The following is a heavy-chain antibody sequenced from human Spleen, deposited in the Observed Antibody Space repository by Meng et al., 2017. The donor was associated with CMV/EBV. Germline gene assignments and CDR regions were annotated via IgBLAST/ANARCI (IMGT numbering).Heavy chain of an antibody. CDR3: ARGNYDILTGYFKSSFDY. CDR2: IKHSGST. V-gene: IGHV4-34*01. J-gene: IGHJ4*02. D-gene: IGHD3-9*01. CDR1: GGSFSDYY. Sequence: SETLSLTCAVYGGSFSDYYWSWIRQPPGKGLEWIGEIKHSGSTNCNPSLKSRVTISVDTSKNQFSLRVSSVAAADTAVYYCARGNYDILTGYFKSSFDYWGQGTLVTVSS.